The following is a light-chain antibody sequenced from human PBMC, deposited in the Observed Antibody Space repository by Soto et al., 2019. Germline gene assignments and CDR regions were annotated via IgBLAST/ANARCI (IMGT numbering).Light chain of an antibody. J-gene: IGKJ1*01. CDR2: DAS. CDR1: QSVSSY. Sequence: EIVLTQSPATLSLSPGERATLSCRASQSVSSYLVWYQQKTGQAPRLLIYDASNRDTGIPARFSGSGSGTDFTLTISRLEPEDFEVYYCQQYGDLPWTFGQGTKVDIK. V-gene: IGKV3-11*01. CDR3: QQYGDLPWT.